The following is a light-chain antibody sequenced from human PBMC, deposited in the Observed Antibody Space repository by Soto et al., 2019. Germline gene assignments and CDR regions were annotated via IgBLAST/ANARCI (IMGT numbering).Light chain of an antibody. CDR3: QQYGDSPSIT. Sequence: EIVLTQSPGTLSLSPGERATLSCRASHSVSGRSFAWFQQKPAQAPRLLIYDTSTRATGTPDRFSGSGSGTYFPLTISRLEPEDFAVYYCQQYGDSPSITFGQGTRLDI. J-gene: IGKJ5*01. V-gene: IGKV3-20*01. CDR2: DTS. CDR1: HSVSGRS.